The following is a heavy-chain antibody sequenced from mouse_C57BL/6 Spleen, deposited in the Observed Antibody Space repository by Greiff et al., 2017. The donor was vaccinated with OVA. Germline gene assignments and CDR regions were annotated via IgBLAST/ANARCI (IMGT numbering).Heavy chain of an antibody. CDR1: GYSITSGYY. Sequence: EVKLVESGPGLVKPSQSLSLTCSVTGYSITSGYYWNWIRQFPGNKLEWMGYISYDGSNNYNPSLKNRISITRDTSKNQFFLKLNSVTTEDTATYYCARGSLDYWGQGTTLTVSS. D-gene: IGHD6-1*01. J-gene: IGHJ2*01. CDR3: ARGSLDY. CDR2: ISYDGSN. V-gene: IGHV3-6*01.